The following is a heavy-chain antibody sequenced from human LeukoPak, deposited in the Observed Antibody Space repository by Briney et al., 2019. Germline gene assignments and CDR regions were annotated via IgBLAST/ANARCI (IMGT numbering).Heavy chain of an antibody. V-gene: IGHV4-39*07. D-gene: IGHD6-19*01. CDR3: ARGGGYSSGWGFDY. Sequence: PSETLSLTCTVSGVSISSSNSYWGWIRQPPGKGLEWIGSIYHSGNTYYNPSLKSRVTISVDASKNQFSLKLSSVTAADTAVYYCARGGGYSSGWGFDYWGQGTLVTVSS. CDR1: GVSISSSNSY. CDR2: IYHSGNT. J-gene: IGHJ4*02.